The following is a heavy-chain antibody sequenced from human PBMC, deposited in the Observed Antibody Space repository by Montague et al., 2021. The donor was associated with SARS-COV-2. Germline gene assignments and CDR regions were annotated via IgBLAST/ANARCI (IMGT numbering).Heavy chain of an antibody. CDR3: ARDHSTIWGPSYGMDV. CDR2: ISSSGSTI. D-gene: IGHD5-24*01. V-gene: IGHV3-48*03. CDR1: GFTFSSYE. Sequence: SLRLSCAASGFTFSSYEMNWVRQAPGKGLEWVSYISSSGSTIYYADSVKGRFTISRDNAKNSLYLQMNSLRAEDTAVYYCARDHSTIWGPSYGMDVWGQGTTVTVFS. J-gene: IGHJ6*02.